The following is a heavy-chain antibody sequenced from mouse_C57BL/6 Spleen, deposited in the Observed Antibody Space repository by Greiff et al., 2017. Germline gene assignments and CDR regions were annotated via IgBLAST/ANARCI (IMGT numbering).Heavy chain of an antibody. CDR2: ISSGSSTI. CDR3: ARPMIRYAMDY. V-gene: IGHV5-17*01. CDR1: GFTFSDYG. D-gene: IGHD2-3*01. J-gene: IGHJ4*01. Sequence: EVNLVESGGGLVQPGGSLKLSCAASGFTFSDYGMHWVRQAPEKGLEWVAYISSGSSTIYYADTVKGRFTISRDNAKNTLFLQMTILKSDDTAMYYCARPMIRYAMDYWGQGTSVTVSS.